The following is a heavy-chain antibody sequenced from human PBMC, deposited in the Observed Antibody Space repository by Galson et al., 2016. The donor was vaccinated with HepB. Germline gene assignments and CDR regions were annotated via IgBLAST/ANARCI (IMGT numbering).Heavy chain of an antibody. Sequence: SLRLSCAASGFTFISNYDMHWVRQAPGKGLEWVSAIGITGDTHYSGSVKGRFTISREKAEKSLYLQMNSLTAGDTAGYFCARGQELVPGGMDVWGQGTTVTVSS. CDR3: ARGQELVPGGMDV. V-gene: IGHV3-13*01. D-gene: IGHD6-13*01. J-gene: IGHJ6*02. CDR1: GFTFISNYD. CDR2: IGITGDT.